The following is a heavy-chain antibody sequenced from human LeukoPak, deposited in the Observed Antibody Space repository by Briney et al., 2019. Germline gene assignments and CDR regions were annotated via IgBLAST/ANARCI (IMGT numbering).Heavy chain of an antibody. CDR3: ARGYYNILTGYYVDY. J-gene: IGHJ4*02. CDR1: GFTVSSNY. D-gene: IGHD3-9*01. Sequence: GGSLRLSCAASGFTVSSNYMSWVRQAPGKGLEWVSVIYSGGSTYYADSVKGRFTISRDNSKNTLYLQMNSLRAEDTAVYYCARGYYNILTGYYVDYWGQGTLVTVSS. CDR2: IYSGGST. V-gene: IGHV3-53*01.